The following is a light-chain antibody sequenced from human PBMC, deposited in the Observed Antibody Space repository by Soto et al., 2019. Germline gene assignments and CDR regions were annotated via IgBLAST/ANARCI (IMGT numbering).Light chain of an antibody. CDR2: AAS. CDR3: LQDYNYPLT. J-gene: IGKJ4*01. Sequence: AIQMTQSPSSLSASVGDRVTITCRASQGIRNDLGWYQQKPGKAPKLLIYAASSLQSGVPSRFSGSGSGTDLTLTISSLQPEDFANSYCLQDYNYPLTFGGGTKVEIK. CDR1: QGIRND. V-gene: IGKV1-6*01.